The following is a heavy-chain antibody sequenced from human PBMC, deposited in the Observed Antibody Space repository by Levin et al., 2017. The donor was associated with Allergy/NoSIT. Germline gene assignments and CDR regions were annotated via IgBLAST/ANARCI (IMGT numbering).Heavy chain of an antibody. J-gene: IGHJ6*03. D-gene: IGHD2-15*01. V-gene: IGHV3-21*01. CDR1: GFTFSTYT. CDR2: ITSRNYI. CDR3: ARDVRGYCNGGNCFLGYMDV. Sequence: GGSLRLSCAASGFTFSTYTINWVRQAPGKGLEWVSSITSRNYIYYTDSVKGRFTISRDNAKNSLDLQMDSLRAEDTAVYYCARDVRGYCNGGNCFLGYMDVWGKGTTVTVSS.